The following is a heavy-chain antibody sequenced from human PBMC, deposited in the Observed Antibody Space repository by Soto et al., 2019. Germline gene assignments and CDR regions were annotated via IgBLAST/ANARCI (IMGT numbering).Heavy chain of an antibody. CDR1: GYTFTAYG. J-gene: IGHJ4*02. D-gene: IGHD3-22*01. Sequence: ASVKVSWKTSGYTFTAYGLAWLRQAPGQRPEWMGWVSTNDDRTNYARKFQGRVTMTTDRSTTTTSMELRSLGTDDAAVYYCARELNTESSAYYSFAFWGQGTLVTVSS. CDR3: ARELNTESSAYYSFAF. CDR2: VSTNDDRT. V-gene: IGHV1-18*01.